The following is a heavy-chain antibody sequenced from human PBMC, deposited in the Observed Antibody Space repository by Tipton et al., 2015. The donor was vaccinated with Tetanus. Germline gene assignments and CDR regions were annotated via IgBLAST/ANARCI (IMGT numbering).Heavy chain of an antibody. Sequence: LRLSCTVSGDSVSGYYWSWIRQPPGKGLEWVGYVYYTGDTNYNPSLKSRVTISMDRSENQISLKMTSVTPADTAVYYCAGVTAQRTELFFEHWGQGTQVTVSS. CDR1: GDSVSGYY. CDR2: VYYTGDT. CDR3: AGVTAQRTELFFEH. D-gene: IGHD2-21*01. V-gene: IGHV4-59*02. J-gene: IGHJ1*01.